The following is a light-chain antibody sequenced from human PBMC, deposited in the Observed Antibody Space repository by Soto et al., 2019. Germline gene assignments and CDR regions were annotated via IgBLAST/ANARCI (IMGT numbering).Light chain of an antibody. CDR1: SSDVGAYNY. V-gene: IGLV2-11*01. Sequence: QSVLTQPRSVSGSPGQSVTISCTGTSSDVGAYNYVSWYQQHPGKAPKLMTYDVSKRPSGVPDRFSGSKSGNTASPTISGLQAEDEADYYCCSYADNYSYVFGTGTKVTV. CDR2: DVS. J-gene: IGLJ1*01. CDR3: CSYADNYSYV.